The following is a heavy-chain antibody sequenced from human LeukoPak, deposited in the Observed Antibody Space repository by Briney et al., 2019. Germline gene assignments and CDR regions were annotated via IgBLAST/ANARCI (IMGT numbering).Heavy chain of an antibody. J-gene: IGHJ5*02. CDR1: GDSITLTSYY. V-gene: IGHV4-39*01. CDR3: ARQIRYTYDPNWFHP. CDR2: IYFSGTT. D-gene: IGHD2-2*02. Sequence: PSETLSLICSVSGDSITLTSYYWAWIRQPPGKGLEWIGSIYFSGTTNYNPSLQSRVTMSVDTSRNQFSLILSSLTATDTAVYYCARQIRYTYDPNWFHPWSQGALVTVSS.